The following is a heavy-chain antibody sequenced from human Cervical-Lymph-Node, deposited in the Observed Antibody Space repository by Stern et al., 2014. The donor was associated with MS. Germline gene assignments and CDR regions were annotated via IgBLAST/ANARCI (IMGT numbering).Heavy chain of an antibody. V-gene: IGHV5-51*01. CDR1: GYRFTPYW. Sequence: EVQLEESGPEVKRPGESLKISCQGSGYRFTPYWIGLVRQMPGKGVEWIAIIFPGCSAMRTSPPFKAQVTTSAHKSSRTAYLQWIYLRASDTAIYYCARHRYFDYWGQGTLVTVSS. J-gene: IGHJ4*02. CDR3: ARHRYFDY. CDR2: IFPGCSAM.